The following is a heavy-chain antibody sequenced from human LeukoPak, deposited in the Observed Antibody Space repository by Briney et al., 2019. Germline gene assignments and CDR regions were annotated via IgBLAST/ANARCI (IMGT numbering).Heavy chain of an antibody. Sequence: SETLSLTCTVSGGSISSYYWSWIRQPAGTGLEWIGRIYTSGSTNYNPSLKSRVTMSVDTSKNQFSLKLSSSTAADTAVSYCASHERWSGYGSGWSWFDPWGQGTLVTVSS. D-gene: IGHD5-12*01. CDR3: ASHERWSGYGSGWSWFDP. J-gene: IGHJ5*02. CDR2: IYTSGST. CDR1: GGSISSYY. V-gene: IGHV4-4*07.